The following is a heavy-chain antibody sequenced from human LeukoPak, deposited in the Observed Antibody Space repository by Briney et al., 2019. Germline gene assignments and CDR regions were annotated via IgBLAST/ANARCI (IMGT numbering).Heavy chain of an antibody. V-gene: IGHV5-51*01. CDR3: ARQISDYYDSSGYFPLFDY. CDR2: IYPGDSDT. D-gene: IGHD3-22*01. Sequence: GESLKISCKGSGYSFTSYWIGWVRQMPGKGLEWMGIIYPGDSDTRYSPSFQGQVTISADKSISTAYLQWSSLKASDTAMCYCARQISDYYDSSGYFPLFDYWGQGTLVTVSS. J-gene: IGHJ4*02. CDR1: GYSFTSYW.